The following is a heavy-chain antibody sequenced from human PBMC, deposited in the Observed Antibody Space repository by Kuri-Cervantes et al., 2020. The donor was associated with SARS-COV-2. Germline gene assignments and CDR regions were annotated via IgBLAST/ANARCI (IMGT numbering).Heavy chain of an antibody. CDR1: GYTLTELS. CDR2: FDPEDGET. CDR3: ARGGGVVVPAAIYLNWFDP. J-gene: IGHJ5*02. D-gene: IGHD2-2*02. Sequence: ASVKVSCKVSGYTLTELSMHWVRQAPGKGLEWMGGFDPEDGETIYAQKFQGRVTMTEDTSTDTAYMELSSLRSEDTAVYYCARGGGVVVPAAIYLNWFDPWGQGTLVTVSS. V-gene: IGHV1-24*01.